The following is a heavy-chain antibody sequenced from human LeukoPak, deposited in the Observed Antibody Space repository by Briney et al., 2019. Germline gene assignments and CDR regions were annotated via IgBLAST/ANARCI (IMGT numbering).Heavy chain of an antibody. V-gene: IGHV4-34*01. D-gene: IGHD6-6*01. CDR3: ARAARGSSVRYFQP. CDR1: GGSFSGYY. CDR2: INHSGST. J-gene: IGHJ1*01. Sequence: SETLSLTCAVYGGSFSGYYWSWIRQPPGKGLEWIGEINHSGSTNYNPSLKSRVTISVDTSKNQFSLKLSSVTGADTAVYHCARAARGSSVRYFQPWGQGTLVTVSS.